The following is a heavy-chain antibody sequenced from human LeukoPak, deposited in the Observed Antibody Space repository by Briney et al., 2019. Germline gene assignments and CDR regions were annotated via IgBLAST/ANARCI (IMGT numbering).Heavy chain of an antibody. D-gene: IGHD3-10*01. CDR3: ARDRGSFMVRYFDY. CDR1: GGTFSSYA. Sequence: ASVKVSCKASGGTFSSYAISWVRQAPGQGLEWMGGIIPIFGTANYAQKFQGRVTITADESTSTAYMELSSLRSEDTAVYYCARDRGSFMVRYFDYWGQGTLVTVSS. J-gene: IGHJ4*02. V-gene: IGHV1-69*13. CDR2: IIPIFGTA.